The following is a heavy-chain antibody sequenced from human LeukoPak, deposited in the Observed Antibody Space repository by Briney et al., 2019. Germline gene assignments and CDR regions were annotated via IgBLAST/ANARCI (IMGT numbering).Heavy chain of an antibody. CDR3: ASLPPGEQQLVRDDY. CDR1: GYTFTGNY. J-gene: IGHJ4*02. CDR2: INPNSGGT. Sequence: GASVKVSCKASGYTFTGNYMHWVRQAPGQGLEWMGWINPNSGGTNYAQKFQGRVTMTRDTSISTAYMELSRLRSDDTAVYYCASLPPGEQQLVRDDYWGQGTLVTVSS. D-gene: IGHD6-13*01. V-gene: IGHV1-2*02.